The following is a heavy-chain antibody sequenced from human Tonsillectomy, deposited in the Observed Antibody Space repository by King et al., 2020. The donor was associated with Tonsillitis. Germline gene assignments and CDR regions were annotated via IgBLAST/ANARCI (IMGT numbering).Heavy chain of an antibody. J-gene: IGHJ6*02. V-gene: IGHV3-30*18. CDR1: GFTFSSYG. CDR2: ISYDGSNK. CDR3: AKGHQFYHTLVDV. D-gene: IGHD2-2*01. Sequence: VQLVESGGGVVQPGRSPRLSCAASGFTFSSYGMHWVRQAPGKGLEWVAVISYDGSNKNYADSVKGRFTISRDNSKNTLYLQMNSLRAEDTAVYYCAKGHQFYHTLVDVWGQGTTVTVSS.